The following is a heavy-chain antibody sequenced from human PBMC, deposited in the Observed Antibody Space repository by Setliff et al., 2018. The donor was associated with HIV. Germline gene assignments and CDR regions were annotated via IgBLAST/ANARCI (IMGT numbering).Heavy chain of an antibody. J-gene: IGHJ4*02. CDR3: ARGLSFYDPGGFDY. CDR2: IYTSGST. Sequence: KPSETLSLTCTVSGGSISSYYWSWIRQPPGEGLEWIGYIYTSGSTNYNPSLKSRVTISVDTSKNQFSLKLSSVTAADTAVYYCARGLSFYDPGGFDYWGQGTLVTVSS. CDR1: GGSISSYY. D-gene: IGHD3-22*01. V-gene: IGHV4-4*09.